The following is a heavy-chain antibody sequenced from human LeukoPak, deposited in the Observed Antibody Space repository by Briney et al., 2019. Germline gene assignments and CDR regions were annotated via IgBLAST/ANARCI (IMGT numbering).Heavy chain of an antibody. J-gene: IGHJ5*02. V-gene: IGHV3-48*01. CDR2: ISSSTSTI. CDR1: KFTFSSYS. CDR3: AKGGGYSANDGLRGLSA. D-gene: IGHD5-12*01. Sequence: PGGSLRLSCAASKFTFSSYSMNWVRQAPGKGLEWISYISSSTSTIYYADSVKGRFTISRDNGKNSLYLQLNRMTAEDTAVYYCAKGGGYSANDGLRGLSAWGQGTLVIVSS.